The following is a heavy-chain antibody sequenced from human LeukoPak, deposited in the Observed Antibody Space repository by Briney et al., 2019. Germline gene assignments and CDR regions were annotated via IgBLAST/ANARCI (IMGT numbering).Heavy chain of an antibody. Sequence: SETLSLPCTVPGGSVSSGRFYWSWLRQQPGKGLEWIGYIDYRGHTHYNPSLESRATISIDTSRNQISLKVRSVTAADTAVDYCARVVSTPCDSRKTSLDSWGQGILVTVSS. V-gene: IGHV4-31*03. D-gene: IGHD3-22*01. CDR2: IDYRGHT. J-gene: IGHJ4*02. CDR3: ARVVSTPCDSRKTSLDS. CDR1: GGSVSSGRFY.